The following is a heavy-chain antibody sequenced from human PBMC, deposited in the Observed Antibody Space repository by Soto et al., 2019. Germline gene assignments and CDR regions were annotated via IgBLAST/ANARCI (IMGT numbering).Heavy chain of an antibody. CDR1: GYTFTSYG. CDR2: ISAYNGNT. V-gene: IGHV1-18*01. D-gene: IGHD6-13*01. Sequence: GASVKVSCKASGYTFTSYGISWVRQAPGQGLEWMGWISAYNGNTNYAQKLQGRVTMTTDTSTSTAYMELRSLRSDDTAVYYCARDRPYSSSWSNFDYWGQGTLVTVSS. CDR3: ARDRPYSSSWSNFDY. J-gene: IGHJ4*02.